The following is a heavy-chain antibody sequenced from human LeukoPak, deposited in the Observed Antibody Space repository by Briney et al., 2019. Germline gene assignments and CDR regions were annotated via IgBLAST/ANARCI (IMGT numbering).Heavy chain of an antibody. CDR2: INHSGST. J-gene: IGHJ4*02. D-gene: IGHD3-22*01. V-gene: IGHV4-34*01. Sequence: KASETLSLTCAVYGGSFSGYYWSWIRQPPGKGLEWIREINHSGSTNYNPSLKSRVTISVDTSKNQFSLKLSSVTAADTAVYYCARGANYYDSSGYYYYWGQGTLVTVSS. CDR1: GGSFSGYY. CDR3: ARGANYYDSSGYYYY.